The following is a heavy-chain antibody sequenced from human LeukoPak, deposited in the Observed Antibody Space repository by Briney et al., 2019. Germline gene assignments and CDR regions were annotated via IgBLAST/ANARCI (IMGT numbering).Heavy chain of an antibody. CDR1: GGSISSYY. CDR3: ARVLNRIQLWPKEGKNDNWFDP. Sequence: PSETLSLTCTVSGGSISSYYWSWIRQPPGKGLEWIGYIYYSGSTNYNPSLKSRVTISVDTSKNQFSLKLSSVTAADTAVYYCARVLNRIQLWPKEGKNDNWFDPWGQGTLVTVSS. J-gene: IGHJ5*02. D-gene: IGHD5-18*01. V-gene: IGHV4-59*01. CDR2: IYYSGST.